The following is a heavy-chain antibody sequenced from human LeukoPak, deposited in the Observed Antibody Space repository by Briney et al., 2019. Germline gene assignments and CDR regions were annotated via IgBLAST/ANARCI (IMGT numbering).Heavy chain of an antibody. CDR1: GGSISDYY. CDR2: IHKSVGT. J-gene: IGHJ4*01. Sequence: SETLSLTCTVSGGSISDYYWTWIRQSPGKGLEWIGHIHKSVGTKYNPSLQSRVTISVDTAKNQFSLMLTAVTAADTALYYYGRHGDRSSYSYYLDIWGHGTLVTVSS. D-gene: IGHD3-22*01. CDR3: GRHGDRSSYSYYLDI. V-gene: IGHV4-59*08.